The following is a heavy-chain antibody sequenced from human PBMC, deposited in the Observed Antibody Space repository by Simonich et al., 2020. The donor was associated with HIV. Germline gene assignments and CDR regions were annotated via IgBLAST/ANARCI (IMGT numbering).Heavy chain of an antibody. V-gene: IGHV7-4-1*02. CDR3: ARGWGPAQRAKQGHYYHGMDV. J-gene: IGHJ6*02. CDR2: SKTNPGNP. D-gene: IGHD1-26*01. Sequence: QVQLVQSGSELKKPGASVKVSCKASGYTFSSYGMNWVRQAPGQGLEWMGWSKTNPGNPTYAQGFKGRFVFSVDTTVSTAYLQISSLKAEDTAVYYCARGWGPAQRAKQGHYYHGMDVWGQGTTVTVSS. CDR1: GYTFSSYG.